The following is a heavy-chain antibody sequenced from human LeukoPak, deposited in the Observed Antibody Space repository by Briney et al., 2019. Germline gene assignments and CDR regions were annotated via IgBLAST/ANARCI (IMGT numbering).Heavy chain of an antibody. V-gene: IGHV3-64*05. CDR3: VASYYFGSGADF. Sequence: GGSLRLSCSASGFSFSTYAMHWVRQAPGKGLEYVSAISRNGGTTYYADSVKGRFTISRDNSKNALSVQMSSLRAEDTAVYYCVASYYFGSGADFWGQGTLVTVSS. J-gene: IGHJ4*02. CDR1: GFSFSTYA. D-gene: IGHD3-10*01. CDR2: ISRNGGTT.